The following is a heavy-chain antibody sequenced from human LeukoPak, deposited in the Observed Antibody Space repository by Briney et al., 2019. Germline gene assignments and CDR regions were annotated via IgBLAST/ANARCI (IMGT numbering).Heavy chain of an antibody. V-gene: IGHV1-2*02. CDR1: GCTFTGYY. CDR3: ASEDYPLGGKIDY. D-gene: IGHD3-16*01. Sequence: GASVKVSCKASGCTFTGYYMHWVRQAPGQGLEWMGWINPNSGGTNYAQKFQGRVTMTRDTSISTAYMELSRLRSDDTAVYYCASEDYPLGGKIDYWGQGTLVTVSS. J-gene: IGHJ4*02. CDR2: INPNSGGT.